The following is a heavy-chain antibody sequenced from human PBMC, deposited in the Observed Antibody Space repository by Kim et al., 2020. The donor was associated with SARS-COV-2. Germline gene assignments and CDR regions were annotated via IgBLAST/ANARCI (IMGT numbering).Heavy chain of an antibody. J-gene: IGHJ6*02. Sequence: ASVKVSCKASGYTFTSYAMNWVRQAPGQGLEWMGWINTNTGNPTYAQGFTGRLVFSLDTSVSKAYLQISSLKAEDTAVYYCARATIGYCSSTSCYGDLGYYYGMDVWGQGTTVTVSS. D-gene: IGHD2-2*01. V-gene: IGHV7-4-1*02. CDR1: GYTFTSYA. CDR2: INTNTGNP. CDR3: ARATIGYCSSTSCYGDLGYYYGMDV.